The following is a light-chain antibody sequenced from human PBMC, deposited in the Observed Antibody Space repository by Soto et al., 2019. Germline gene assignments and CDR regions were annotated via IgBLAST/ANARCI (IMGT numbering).Light chain of an antibody. CDR1: QIIGSS. CDR3: QQYYSYPYP. V-gene: IGKV1-5*01. J-gene: IGKJ2*01. Sequence: DIQMTQSPSTLSASVGDRVTITCRASQIIGSSLALYQQKPGKAPKLLIYDSSTLQIGVPARLSGSEFGTEFTLTISCQQPDDSETYSCQQYYSYPYPFGQGTQLEIK. CDR2: DSS.